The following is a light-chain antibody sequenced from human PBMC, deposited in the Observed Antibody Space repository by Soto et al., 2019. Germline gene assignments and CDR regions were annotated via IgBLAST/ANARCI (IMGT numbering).Light chain of an antibody. Sequence: LTQSASVSGSPGQSITISCTGTSSDVGNYNYVSWYQQHPAEVPKLIIFNVNNRPSGVSNRFSGSKSGNTASLTISGLQAEDEADYYCSSFTSSTTYVFGTGTKVTVL. V-gene: IGLV2-14*01. CDR3: SSFTSSTTYV. J-gene: IGLJ1*01. CDR1: SSDVGNYNY. CDR2: NVN.